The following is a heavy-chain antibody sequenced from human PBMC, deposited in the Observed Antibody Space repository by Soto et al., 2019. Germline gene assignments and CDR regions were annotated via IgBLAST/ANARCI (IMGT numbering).Heavy chain of an antibody. V-gene: IGHV3-21*01. CDR1: GFTFSSYS. D-gene: IGHD2-15*01. CDR2: ISSSSSYI. CDR3: ARVKPVVAATPFVDY. Sequence: GGSPSLSCAASGFTFSSYSMNWVRQAPGKGLEWVSSISSSSSYIYYADSVKGRFTISRDNAKNSLYLQMNSLRAEDTAVYYSARVKPVVAATPFVDYWGQGTLVTVSS. J-gene: IGHJ4*02.